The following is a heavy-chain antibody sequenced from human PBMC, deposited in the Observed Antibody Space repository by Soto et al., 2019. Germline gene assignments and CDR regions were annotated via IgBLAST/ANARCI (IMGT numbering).Heavy chain of an antibody. CDR1: GGSFSGYY. J-gene: IGHJ5*02. V-gene: IGHV4-34*01. Sequence: PSETLSLTCAVYGGSFSGYYWSWIRQPPGKGLEWIGEINHSGSTNYNPSLKSRVTISVDTSKNQFSLKLSSVTAADTAVYYCATARGGYSYGWWFDPWGQGTLVTVSS. CDR2: INHSGST. D-gene: IGHD5-18*01. CDR3: ATARGGYSYGWWFDP.